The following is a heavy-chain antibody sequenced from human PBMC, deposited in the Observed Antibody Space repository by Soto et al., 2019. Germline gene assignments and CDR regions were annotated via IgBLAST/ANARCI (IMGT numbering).Heavy chain of an antibody. Sequence: EVQLLESGGGLVQPGGSLRLSCAASGFTFSDYSMTWVRQAPGRGLEWVSTLTSRGTTFYADSVKGRFTISRDNSKNTLSLQMHSLRTEDTALYYCAKRATTVHTPGNYFDCWGQGTLVTVSS. V-gene: IGHV3-23*01. CDR3: AKRATTVHTPGNYFDC. CDR2: LTSRGTT. CDR1: GFTFSDYS. J-gene: IGHJ4*02. D-gene: IGHD1-1*01.